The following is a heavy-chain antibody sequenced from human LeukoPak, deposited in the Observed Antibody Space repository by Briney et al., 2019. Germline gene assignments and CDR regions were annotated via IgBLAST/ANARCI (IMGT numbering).Heavy chain of an antibody. J-gene: IGHJ4*02. D-gene: IGHD3-3*01. CDR3: ARGVPEYYDFWSGYFYYFDY. Sequence: TTSETLSLTCTVSGGSISSYYWSWIRQPPGEGLEWIGYIYYSGSTNYNPSLKSRVTISVDTSKNQFSLKLTSVTAADTAVYYCARGVPEYYDFWSGYFYYFDYWGQGTLVTVSS. CDR1: GGSISSYY. CDR2: IYYSGST. V-gene: IGHV4-59*01.